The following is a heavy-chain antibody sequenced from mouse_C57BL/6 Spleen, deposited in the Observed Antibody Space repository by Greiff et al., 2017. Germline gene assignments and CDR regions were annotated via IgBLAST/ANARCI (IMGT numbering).Heavy chain of an antibody. CDR2: FYPGSGSI. CDR1: GYTFTEYT. D-gene: IGHD2-1*01. Sequence: QVQLQQSGAELVKPGASVKLSCKASGYTFTEYTIHWVKQRSGQGLEWIGWFYPGSGSIKYNEKFKDKATLTADKSSSTVYMELSRLTSEDSAVYFCARHEEGIYYCNQAWFAYWGQGTLVTVSA. V-gene: IGHV1-62-2*01. J-gene: IGHJ3*01. CDR3: ARHEEGIYYCNQAWFAY.